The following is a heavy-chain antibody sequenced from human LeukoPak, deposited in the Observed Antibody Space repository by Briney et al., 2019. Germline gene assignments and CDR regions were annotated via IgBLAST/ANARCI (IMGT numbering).Heavy chain of an antibody. CDR1: GFTFNSYS. CDR3: ARGEVAAGVDY. J-gene: IGHJ4*02. CDR2: ISSSSSTI. Sequence: PGGSLRLSCAASGFTFNSYSMNWVRQAPGKGLEWVSYISSSSSTIYYADSVKGRFTISRDNAKNSLYLQMNSLRAEDTAVYYCARGEVAAGVDYWGQGTLVTVSS. D-gene: IGHD6-13*01. V-gene: IGHV3-48*01.